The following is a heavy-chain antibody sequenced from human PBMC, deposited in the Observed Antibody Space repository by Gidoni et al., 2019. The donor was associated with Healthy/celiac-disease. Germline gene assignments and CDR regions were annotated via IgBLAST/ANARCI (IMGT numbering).Heavy chain of an antibody. CDR3: AAGSSMTTVSFYYYYGMDV. CDR1: GFTFTSSA. CDR2: IVVGSGNT. Sequence: QMQLVQSGPEVKKPGTSVKVSCKASGFTFTSSALQWVRQARGQRLEWIGWIVVGSGNTNYAQKFQERVTITRDMSTSTAYRELSSLRSEDTAVYYCAAGSSMTTVSFYYYYGMDVWGQGTTVTVSS. J-gene: IGHJ6*02. D-gene: IGHD4-4*01. V-gene: IGHV1-58*01.